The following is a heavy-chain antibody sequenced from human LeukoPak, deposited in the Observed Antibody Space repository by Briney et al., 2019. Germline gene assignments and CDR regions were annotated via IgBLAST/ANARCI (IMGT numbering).Heavy chain of an antibody. Sequence: GGSLRLSCAASGFTFNTYAMHWVRQAPGKGLEWVAVMSYDGSNKFYADSVKGRFTISRDNSKNTLYLQMNSLRADDTAVYYCAKPLGLCSSTSCYEGYARYFDYWGQGTLVTVSS. V-gene: IGHV3-30-3*02. CDR3: AKPLGLCSSTSCYEGYARYFDY. D-gene: IGHD2-2*01. J-gene: IGHJ4*02. CDR1: GFTFNTYA. CDR2: MSYDGSNK.